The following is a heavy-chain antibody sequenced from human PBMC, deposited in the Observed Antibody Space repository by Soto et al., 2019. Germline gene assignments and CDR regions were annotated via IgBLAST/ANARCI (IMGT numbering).Heavy chain of an antibody. CDR1: GFIFSNYA. V-gene: IGHV3-23*01. CDR2: FKSGGST. D-gene: IGHD6-19*01. Sequence: EVQLLESGGDLVQPGGSLRLSCAASGFIFSNYAMTWVRQAPGKGPEWVFTFKSGGSTYYRDTVKGRFTISRDNSKNTLYLQMNSLRAEDTAVYYCARTDKYNSQSSGWANRFDYWGQGTLVTVSS. CDR3: ARTDKYNSQSSGWANRFDY. J-gene: IGHJ4*02.